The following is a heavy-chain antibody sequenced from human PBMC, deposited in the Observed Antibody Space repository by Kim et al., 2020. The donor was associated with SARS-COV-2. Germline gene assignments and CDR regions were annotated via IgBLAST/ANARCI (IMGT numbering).Heavy chain of an antibody. J-gene: IGHJ4*02. CDR2: IDGSDGTT. V-gene: IGHV3-23*01. Sequence: GGSLRLSCTTSGFTFTGHAMSWVRQPPGKGLEWVSSIDGSDGTTYYVDSVKGLFTISRDDSKNTLYLQMSALRGDDTAVYYCMKGGWGWIWDHWGQGTLV. CDR3: MKGGWGWIWDH. D-gene: IGHD2-21*01. CDR1: GFTFTGHA.